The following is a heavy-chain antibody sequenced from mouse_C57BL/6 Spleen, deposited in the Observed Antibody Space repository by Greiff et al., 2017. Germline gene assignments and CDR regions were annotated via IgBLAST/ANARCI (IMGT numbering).Heavy chain of an antibody. V-gene: IGHV1-15*01. J-gene: IGHJ3*01. CDR1: GYTFTDYE. D-gene: IGHD1-1*01. CDR2: IDPETGGT. CDR3: KYYARFAY. Sequence: QVQLQQSGAELVRPGASVTLSCKASGYTFTDYEMHWVKQTPVHGLEWIGAIDPETGGTAYNQKFKGKDILTADKSSSTAYMELRSLTSEDSAVYYCKYYARFAYWGQGTLVTVSA.